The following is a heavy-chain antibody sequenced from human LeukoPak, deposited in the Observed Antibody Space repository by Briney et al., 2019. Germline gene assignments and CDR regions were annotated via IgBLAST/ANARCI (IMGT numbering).Heavy chain of an antibody. J-gene: IGHJ4*02. CDR3: AKDPVWGSYRYTGGYFDY. V-gene: IGHV3-23*01. Sequence: GGSLRLSCAASGFTFSSYAMSWVRLAPGKGLEWVSAISGSGGSTYYADSVKGRFTNSRDNSKNTLYLQMNSLRAEDTAVYYCAKDPVWGSYRYTGGYFDYWGQGTLVTVSS. CDR2: ISGSGGST. CDR1: GFTFSSYA. D-gene: IGHD3-16*02.